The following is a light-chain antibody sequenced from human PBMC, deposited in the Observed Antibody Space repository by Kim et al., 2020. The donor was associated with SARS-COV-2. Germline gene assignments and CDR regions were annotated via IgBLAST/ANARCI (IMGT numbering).Light chain of an antibody. Sequence: SSELTQDPAVSVALGQTVRITCQGDSLRSYYATWYQQKPGQAPIVVIYGKNNRPSGIPDRFSGSSSGNTASLTITGTQEGDEADYYCNSRDSNDNVVFGG. V-gene: IGLV3-19*01. CDR1: SLRSYY. CDR2: GKN. J-gene: IGLJ2*01. CDR3: NSRDSNDNVV.